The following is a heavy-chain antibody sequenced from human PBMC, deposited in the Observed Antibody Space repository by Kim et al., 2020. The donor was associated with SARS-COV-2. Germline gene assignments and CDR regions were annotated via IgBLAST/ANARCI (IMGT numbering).Heavy chain of an antibody. D-gene: IGHD6-13*01. CDR1: GFTFDDYA. J-gene: IGHJ3*02. CDR2: ISGDGGST. Sequence: GGSLRLSCAASGFTFDDYAMHWVRQAPGKGLEWVSLISGDGGSTYYADSVKGRFTISRDNSKNSLYLQMNSLRTEDTALYYCAKDLHPGYSSSWGLYDAFEIWGHGTMVTVSS. CDR3: AKDLHPGYSSSWGLYDAFEI. V-gene: IGHV3-43*02.